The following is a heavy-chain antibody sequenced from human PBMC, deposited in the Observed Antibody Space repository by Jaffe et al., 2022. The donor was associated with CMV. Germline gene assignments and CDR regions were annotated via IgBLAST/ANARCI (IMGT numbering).Heavy chain of an antibody. D-gene: IGHD3-9*01. CDR2: IYHSGST. CDR1: GGSISSSNW. Sequence: QVQLQESGPGLVKPSGTLSLTCAVSGGSISSSNWWSWVRQPPGKGLEWIGEIYHSGSTNYNPSLKSRVTISVDKSKNQFSLKLSSVTAADTAVYYCAREDYDILTGYGPHYYYYMDVWGKGTTVTVSS. CDR3: AREDYDILTGYGPHYYYYMDV. J-gene: IGHJ6*03. V-gene: IGHV4-4*02.